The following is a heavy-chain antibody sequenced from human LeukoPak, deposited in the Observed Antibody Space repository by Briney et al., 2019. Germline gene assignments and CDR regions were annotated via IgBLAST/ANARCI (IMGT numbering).Heavy chain of an antibody. D-gene: IGHD3-3*01. CDR1: GGSISSYY. V-gene: IGHV4-4*07. Sequence: PSETLSLTCTASGGSISSYYWSWIRQPAGKGLEWIGRIYTSGSTNYNPSLKSRVTMSVDTSKNQFSLKLSSVTAADTAVYYCARVSQSYYDFWSGSPSHDAFDIWGQGTMVTVSS. CDR3: ARVSQSYYDFWSGSPSHDAFDI. J-gene: IGHJ3*02. CDR2: IYTSGST.